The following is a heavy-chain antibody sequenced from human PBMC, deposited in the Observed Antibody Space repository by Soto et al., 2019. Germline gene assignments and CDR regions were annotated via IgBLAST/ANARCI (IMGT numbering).Heavy chain of an antibody. CDR1: GYTFTSYG. V-gene: IGHV1-18*01. J-gene: IGHJ6*02. D-gene: IGHD5-12*01. CDR3: ASGRDGYNSIYYGMDV. CDR2: ISAYNGNT. Sequence: ASVKVSCKAYGYTFTSYGISWVRQAPGQGLEWMGWISAYNGNTNYAQKLQGRVTMTTDTSTSTAYMELRSLRSDDTAVYYCASGRDGYNSIYYGMDVWGQGTTVTVSS.